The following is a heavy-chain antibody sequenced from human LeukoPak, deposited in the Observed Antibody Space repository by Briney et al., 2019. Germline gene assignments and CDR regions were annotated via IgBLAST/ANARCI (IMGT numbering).Heavy chain of an antibody. CDR1: GFTFSSYN. CDR2: ISISSGTR. J-gene: IGHJ4*02. V-gene: IGHV3-48*01. D-gene: IGHD6-19*01. Sequence: PGGSLRLSCAASGFTFSSYNMNWVRQAPGKGLEWVSYISISSGTRYYADSVKGRFTISRDNSKNTLYLQMNSLRAEDTAVYYCAKTPHSSGSFYFDYWGQGTLVTVSS. CDR3: AKTPHSSGSFYFDY.